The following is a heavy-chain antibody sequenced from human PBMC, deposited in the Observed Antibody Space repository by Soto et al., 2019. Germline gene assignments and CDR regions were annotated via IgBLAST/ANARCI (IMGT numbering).Heavy chain of an antibody. CDR3: VRDSRTGCSSINCYMH. CDR2: IWHTGRP. CDR1: GDSLTNNHW. Sequence: QLQLRESGPGLVQPSGTLSLTCDVSGDSLTNNHWWSWSRQAPGKGLEWIGEIWHTGRPNYNPSLKSRVAISIDKSKNQFSLKLSSVTAADTAVYYCVRDSRTGCSSINCYMHWGQGTLVTVSS. J-gene: IGHJ4*02. V-gene: IGHV4-4*02. D-gene: IGHD2-15*01.